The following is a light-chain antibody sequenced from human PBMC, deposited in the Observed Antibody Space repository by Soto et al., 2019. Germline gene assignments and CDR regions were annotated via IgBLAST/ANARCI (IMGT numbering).Light chain of an antibody. CDR1: QSISSW. J-gene: IGKJ5*01. Sequence: DIQMTQSPSTLSASVGDRVTITCRASQSISSWLAWYQQKPGKAPKLLIYKASSLQRGVPSRFSGSGSGTEFTLTISSLQPDDFATYYCQQYNNYLITFGQGTLLEIK. V-gene: IGKV1-5*03. CDR2: KAS. CDR3: QQYNNYLIT.